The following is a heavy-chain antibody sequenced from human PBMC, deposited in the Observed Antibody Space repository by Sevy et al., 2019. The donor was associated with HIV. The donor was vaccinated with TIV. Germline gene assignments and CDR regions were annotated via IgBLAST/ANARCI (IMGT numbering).Heavy chain of an antibody. D-gene: IGHD6-19*01. Sequence: GGSLRLSCAASGFTFSSYAMSWVRQAPGKGLEWVSAISGSGGSTYYADSVKGRFTISRDNSKNTLYLQMNSLRAEDTAVYYCARWRAVAGSPHAFDIWGQGTMVTVSS. J-gene: IGHJ3*02. CDR1: GFTFSSYA. V-gene: IGHV3-23*01. CDR2: ISGSGGST. CDR3: ARWRAVAGSPHAFDI.